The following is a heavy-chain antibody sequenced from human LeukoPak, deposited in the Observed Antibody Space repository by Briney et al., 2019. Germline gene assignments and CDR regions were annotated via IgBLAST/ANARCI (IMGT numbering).Heavy chain of an antibody. CDR3: TTDNAPYYYDSSGYYPPNVDY. J-gene: IGHJ4*02. CDR2: IKSKTDGGTT. Sequence: GGSLRLSCAASGFTFSNAWMSWVRQAPGKGLEWVGRIKSKTDGGTTDYAAPVKGRFTISRDDSKNTLYLQMNSVKTEDTAVYYCTTDNAPYYYDSSGYYPPNVDYWGQGTLVTVSS. D-gene: IGHD3-22*01. CDR1: GFTFSNAW. V-gene: IGHV3-15*01.